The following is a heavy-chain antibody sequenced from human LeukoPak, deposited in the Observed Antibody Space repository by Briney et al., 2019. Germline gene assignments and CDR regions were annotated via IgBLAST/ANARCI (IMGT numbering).Heavy chain of an antibody. V-gene: IGHV1-2*02. J-gene: IGHJ4*02. CDR3: STEDKYCSSSTCGDS. CDR2: IVPNSGAT. D-gene: IGHD2-2*01. Sequence: ASVTVACNTSGYTFSDYWMHWVRQAPGQGLEWMGYIVPNSGATTYEQKFQGRVTMTRDTSISAAYLDLGGLRSDDTAVYYCSTEDKYCSSSTCGDSWGQGTLVTVSS. CDR1: GYTFSDYW.